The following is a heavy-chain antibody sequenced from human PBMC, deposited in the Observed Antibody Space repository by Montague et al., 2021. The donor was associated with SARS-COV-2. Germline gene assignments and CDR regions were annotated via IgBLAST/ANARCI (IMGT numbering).Heavy chain of an antibody. J-gene: IGHJ4*02. V-gene: IGHV4-39*01. D-gene: IGHD3-10*01. CDR3: ASHVRSLMVRGLDFDY. Sequence: SETLSLTCTVSGGSISSSSYYWGWIRQPPGKGLEWIGSIYYSGTTYYNPSLRSRVTISVDTSKNQFSLKLSSVTAADTVVYYCASHVRSLMVRGLDFDYWGQGTLVTVSS. CDR2: IYYSGTT. CDR1: GGSISSSSYY.